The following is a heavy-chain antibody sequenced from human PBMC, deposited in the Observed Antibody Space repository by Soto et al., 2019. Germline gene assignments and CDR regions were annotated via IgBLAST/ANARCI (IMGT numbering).Heavy chain of an antibody. CDR2: ISYDGSNK. J-gene: IGHJ4*02. CDR1: GFTFSSYA. D-gene: IGHD3-3*01. CDR3: ARDTKSGRFRSETIDY. Sequence: PGGSLRLSCAASGFTFSSYAMHWVRQAPGKGLEWVAVISYDGSNKYYADSVKGRFTISRDNSKNTLYLQMNSLRAEDTAVYYCARDTKSGRFRSETIDYWGQGTLVTVSS. V-gene: IGHV3-30-3*01.